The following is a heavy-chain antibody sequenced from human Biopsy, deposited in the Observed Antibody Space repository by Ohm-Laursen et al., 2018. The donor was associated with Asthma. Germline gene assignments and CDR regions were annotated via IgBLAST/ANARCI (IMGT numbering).Heavy chain of an antibody. Sequence: SLSLSCAASRFTYEMHWVRQAPGKGLEWVAVISYDGSSIYYADSVKGRFTISRDNSKNTVYLDISSLRIEDTAVFYCGIVVAANPFQGDCWGQGTLVTVSS. J-gene: IGHJ4*02. D-gene: IGHD2-15*01. CDR1: RFTYE. CDR2: ISYDGSSI. CDR3: GIVVAANPFQGDC. V-gene: IGHV3-30-3*01.